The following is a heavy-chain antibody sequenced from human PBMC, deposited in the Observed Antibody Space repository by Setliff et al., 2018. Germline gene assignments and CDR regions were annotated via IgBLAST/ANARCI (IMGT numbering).Heavy chain of an antibody. Sequence: ASVKVSCKASGYNFNGYYLHWVRQTPGKGLEWMGRVDPKDGQAIYAKKFQGRFTITADTSIDTAYMELSSLTSEDTAVYYCATDLAIRGVQFDYWGRGTLVTVSS. V-gene: IGHV1-69-2*01. CDR3: ATDLAIRGVQFDY. D-gene: IGHD3-10*01. J-gene: IGHJ4*02. CDR2: VDPKDGQA. CDR1: GYNFNGYY.